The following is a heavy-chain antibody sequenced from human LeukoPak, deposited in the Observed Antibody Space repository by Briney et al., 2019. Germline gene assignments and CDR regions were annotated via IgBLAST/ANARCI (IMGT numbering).Heavy chain of an antibody. CDR1: GFTFSSYA. CDR3: ARAIPDDIVVVVAATKYYYYYMDV. Sequence: GGSLRLSCAASGFTFSSYAMSWVRQAPGKGLEWVSAISGSGGSTGYADSVKGRFTISRDNAKNSLYLQMNSLRAEDTALYYCARAIPDDIVVVVAATKYYYYYMDVWGKGTTVTVSS. CDR2: ISGSGGST. D-gene: IGHD2-15*01. J-gene: IGHJ6*03. V-gene: IGHV3-20*04.